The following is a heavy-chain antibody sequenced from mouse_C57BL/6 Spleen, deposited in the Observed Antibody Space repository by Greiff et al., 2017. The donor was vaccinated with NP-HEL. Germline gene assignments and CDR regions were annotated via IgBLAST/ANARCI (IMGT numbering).Heavy chain of an antibody. V-gene: IGHV5-4*01. CDR1: GFTFSSYA. CDR3: ARDRDYYGPWFAY. Sequence: EVQGVESGGGLVKPGGSLKLSCAASGFTFSSYAMSWVRQTPEKRLEWVATISDGGSYTYYPDNVKGRFTISRDNAKNNLYLQMSHLKSEDTAMYYCARDRDYYGPWFAYWGQGTLVTVSA. J-gene: IGHJ3*01. CDR2: ISDGGSYT. D-gene: IGHD1-1*01.